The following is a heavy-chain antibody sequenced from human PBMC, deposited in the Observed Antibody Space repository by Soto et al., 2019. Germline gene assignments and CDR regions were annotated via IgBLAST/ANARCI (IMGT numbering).Heavy chain of an antibody. CDR1: GYTFTSYG. J-gene: IGHJ5*02. CDR2: ISAYNGNT. CDR3: ARASGSSYWFDP. Sequence: QVQLVQSGAEVKKPGASVEVSCKASGYTFTSYGIRWVRQAPGQGLEWMGWISAYNGNTNYAQKLQGRVTMTTDTSTSTVYMELRSLRSDDTAVYYCARASGSSYWFDPWGQGTLVTVSS. V-gene: IGHV1-18*01. D-gene: IGHD1-26*01.